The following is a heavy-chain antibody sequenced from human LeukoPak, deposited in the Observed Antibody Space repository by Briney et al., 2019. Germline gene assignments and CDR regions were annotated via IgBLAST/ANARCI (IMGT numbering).Heavy chain of an antibody. V-gene: IGHV3-23*01. CDR1: GFTFNIYA. Sequence: AGGSLRLSCAASGFTFNIYAMSWVRQAPGKGLEWVSVISGSGGRTYYADSVKGRFTISRDNAKNSLYLQMNSLRAEDTAVYYCARDVSLDYWGQGTLVTVSS. CDR2: ISGSGGRT. CDR3: ARDVSLDY. J-gene: IGHJ4*02.